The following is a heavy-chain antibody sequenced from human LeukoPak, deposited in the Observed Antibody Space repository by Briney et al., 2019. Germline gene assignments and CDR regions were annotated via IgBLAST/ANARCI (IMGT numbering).Heavy chain of an antibody. CDR1: GFTFSSYA. V-gene: IGHV3-23*01. Sequence: PGGSLRLSCAASGFTFSSYAMSWVRQAPGKGLEWVSAIRGSGGSTYYADSVKGRFTISRDNSKNTLYLQMNSLRAEDTAVYYCAKDIVVVPAAMFEAFDIWGQGTMVTVSS. J-gene: IGHJ3*02. CDR3: AKDIVVVPAAMFEAFDI. D-gene: IGHD2-2*01. CDR2: IRGSGGST.